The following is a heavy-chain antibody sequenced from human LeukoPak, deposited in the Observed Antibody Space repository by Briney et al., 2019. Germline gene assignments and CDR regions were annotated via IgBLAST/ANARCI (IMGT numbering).Heavy chain of an antibody. J-gene: IGHJ5*02. Sequence: PSETLSLTCTVSGGSISGGEYHWCWIRQPPGKGLEWIGYIYNSATYYNPSLKSRVSISEDTSNNHFSLKVNSVTAADTAVYCASYRVNEGGRGSWGQGTLVTVSS. V-gene: IGHV4-30-4*01. CDR3: SYRVNEGGRGS. CDR2: IYNSAT. CDR1: GGSISGGEYH. D-gene: IGHD2-15*01.